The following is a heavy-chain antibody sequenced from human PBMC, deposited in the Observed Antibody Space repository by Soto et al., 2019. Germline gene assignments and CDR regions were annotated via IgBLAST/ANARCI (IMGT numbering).Heavy chain of an antibody. Sequence: GASVKVSCKASGGTFSSYAISWVRQSPGQGLEWMGGIIPIFGTANYAQKFQGRVTITADESTSTAYMELSSLRSEDTAVYYCARELPYSSARGRYYYYGMDVWGQGTTVTVSS. CDR3: ARELPYSSARGRYYYYGMDV. CDR1: GGTFSSYA. D-gene: IGHD6-25*01. J-gene: IGHJ6*02. V-gene: IGHV1-69*13. CDR2: IIPIFGTA.